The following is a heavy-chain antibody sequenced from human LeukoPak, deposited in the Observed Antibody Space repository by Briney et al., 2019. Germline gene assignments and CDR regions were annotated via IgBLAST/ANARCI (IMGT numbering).Heavy chain of an antibody. V-gene: IGHV3-7*01. D-gene: IGHD4-23*01. Sequence: GGSLRLSCAASGFTFSSYWMMWLRQAPGKGLEWVANIRQDGSEKNYVDSVKGRFTISRDNAKISLYLQMNSLRAEDTAVYYCATDRKVGTWDPRFDYWGQGTLVAVSS. CDR3: ATDRKVGTWDPRFDY. CDR1: GFTFSSYW. CDR2: IRQDGSEK. J-gene: IGHJ4*02.